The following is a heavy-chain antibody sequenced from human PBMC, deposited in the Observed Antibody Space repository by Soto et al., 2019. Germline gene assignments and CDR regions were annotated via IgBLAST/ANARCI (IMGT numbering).Heavy chain of an antibody. CDR2: IYPGDSDT. V-gene: IGHV5-51*01. CDR1: GYSFTSYW. CDR3: ARGLISGSHYSGGWYYFDS. Sequence: PGESLKISCKGSGYSFTSYWIGWVRQMPGKGLEWMGIIYPGDSDTRYSPSFQGQVTISADKSISTAYLQWSSLKASDTAMYYCARGLISGSHYSGGWYYFDSWGQGTQVTVSS. J-gene: IGHJ4*02. D-gene: IGHD1-26*01.